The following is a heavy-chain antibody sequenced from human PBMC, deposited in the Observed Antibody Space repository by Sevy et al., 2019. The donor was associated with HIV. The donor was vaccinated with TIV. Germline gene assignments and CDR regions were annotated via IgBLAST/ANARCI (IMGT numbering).Heavy chain of an antibody. D-gene: IGHD3-22*01. CDR3: ARVHSGRGYPDAIDI. Sequence: GGSLRLSCSASGFTFSNYEMMWVRQAPGKGLEWISYISDSGSTRYHANSVKGRFTISRDNAKNALYLQMSSRRAEDTAVYYCARVHSGRGYPDAIDIWGQGTMVTVSS. V-gene: IGHV3-48*03. J-gene: IGHJ3*02. CDR1: GFTFSNYE. CDR2: ISDSGSTR.